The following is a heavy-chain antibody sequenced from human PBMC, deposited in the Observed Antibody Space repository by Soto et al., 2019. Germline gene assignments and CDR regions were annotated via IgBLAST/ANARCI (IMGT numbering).Heavy chain of an antibody. CDR2: MSGSGGDV. CDR1: GFNFRDHY. D-gene: IGHD2-21*01. V-gene: IGHV3-11*01. J-gene: IGHJ4*02. Sequence: QVQLVESGGGLVKPGGSLRLSCAASGFNFRDHYMNWIRQAPGKGLEWVSYMSGSGGDVNYADSVRGRFTMSRDNAQNSLFLQMNSLRAEDTAVYYCARTARLLESWGQGTLVTVSS. CDR3: ARTARLLES.